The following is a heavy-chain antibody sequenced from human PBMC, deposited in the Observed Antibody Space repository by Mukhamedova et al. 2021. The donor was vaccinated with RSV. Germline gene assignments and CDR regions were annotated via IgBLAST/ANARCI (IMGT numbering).Heavy chain of an antibody. J-gene: IGHJ1*01. D-gene: IGHD2-8*01. V-gene: IGHV3-30*04. CDR2: ISYDGSNK. Sequence: GFTFSSYAMHWVRQAPGKGLEWVAVISYDGSNKYYADSVKGRFTISRDNSKNTLYLQMNSLRAEDRAVYYCGRPLMGAADQGDWG. CDR1: GFTFSSYA. CDR3: GRPLMGAADQGD.